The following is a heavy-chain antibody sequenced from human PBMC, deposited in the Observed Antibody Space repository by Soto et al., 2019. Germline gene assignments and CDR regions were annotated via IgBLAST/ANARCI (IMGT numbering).Heavy chain of an antibody. CDR1: GFTFSSYS. Sequence: EVQLVESGGGLLQPGGSLRLSCAASGFTFSSYSMNWVRQAPGKGLEWVSYITSSSDPIFYADSVKGRFTISRDNAKNSLYLQMNSLRAEDTAVYYCAVAKFDHWGRGTLVTVSS. CDR2: ITSSSDPI. V-gene: IGHV3-48*01. CDR3: AVAKFDH. J-gene: IGHJ4*02.